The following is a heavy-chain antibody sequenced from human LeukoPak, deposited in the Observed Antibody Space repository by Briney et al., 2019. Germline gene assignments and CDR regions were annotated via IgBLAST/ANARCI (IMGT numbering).Heavy chain of an antibody. V-gene: IGHV5-10-1*01. CDR3: ARHDGSGSYDWFES. CDR2: IDPTDSNT. D-gene: IGHD3-10*01. CDR1: GFSFTSYW. Sequence: AGESLKISCQGSGFSFTSYWISWVRQMPGKGLEWMGRIDPTDSNTNYSPSFQGHASFSADKSISTAYLQWGSLKASDTAIYYCARHDGSGSYDWFESWGQGTLVTVSS. J-gene: IGHJ5*01.